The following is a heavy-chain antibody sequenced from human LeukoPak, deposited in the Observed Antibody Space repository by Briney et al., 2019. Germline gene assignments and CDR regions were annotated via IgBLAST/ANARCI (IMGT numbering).Heavy chain of an antibody. CDR2: ISSSSSYI. Sequence: PGGSLRLSCAASGFTFSSYAMNWVRQAPGKGLEWVSSISSSSSYIYYADSVKGRFTISRDNAKNSLYLQMNSLRAEDTAVYYCASDLTYYDSSVDYWGQGTLVTVSS. D-gene: IGHD3-22*01. V-gene: IGHV3-21*01. J-gene: IGHJ4*02. CDR3: ASDLTYYDSSVDY. CDR1: GFTFSSYA.